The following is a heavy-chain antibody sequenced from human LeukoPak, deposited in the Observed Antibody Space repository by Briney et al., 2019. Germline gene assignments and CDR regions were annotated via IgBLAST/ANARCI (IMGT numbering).Heavy chain of an antibody. CDR2: ISSNGGST. J-gene: IGHJ4*02. Sequence: GGSLRLSCAASGFTFSSYAMHWVRQAPGKGLEYVSAISSNGGSTYYANSVKGRFTISRDNSKNTLYLQMGSLRAEDMAVYYCARGNWFSDYWGQGPLVTVSS. CDR3: ARGNWFSDY. V-gene: IGHV3-64*01. D-gene: IGHD1-20*01. CDR1: GFTFSSYA.